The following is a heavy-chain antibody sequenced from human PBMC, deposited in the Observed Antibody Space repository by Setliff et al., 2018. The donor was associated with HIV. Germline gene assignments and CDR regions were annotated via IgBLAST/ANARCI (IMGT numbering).Heavy chain of an antibody. J-gene: IGHJ2*01. CDR2: SIPLFGIA. CDR1: GDTFNNCA. D-gene: IGHD2-21*02. CDR3: ARDGLTVPYCGGDCYDWYFDL. V-gene: IGHV1-69*13. Sequence: GASVKVSCKASGDTFNNCAVTWVRQAPGQGLEWMGGSIPLFGIANYAQKFQGRVTITADESTSTAYMELSSLRSEDTAVYYCARDGLTVPYCGGDCYDWYFDLWGRGTLVTVSS.